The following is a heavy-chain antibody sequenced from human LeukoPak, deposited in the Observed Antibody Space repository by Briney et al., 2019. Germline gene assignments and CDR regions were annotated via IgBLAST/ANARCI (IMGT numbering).Heavy chain of an antibody. CDR3: ARGAPIQQWLNWFDP. J-gene: IGHJ5*02. CDR1: GGSISSYY. Sequence: SETLSLTCTVSGGSISSYYWSWFRQPPGKGLEWIGYIYYSGSTNYNPSLKSRVTISVDTSKNQFSLKLSSVTAADTAVYYCARGAPIQQWLNWFDPWGQGTLVTVSS. CDR2: IYYSGST. D-gene: IGHD5-18*01. V-gene: IGHV4-59*01.